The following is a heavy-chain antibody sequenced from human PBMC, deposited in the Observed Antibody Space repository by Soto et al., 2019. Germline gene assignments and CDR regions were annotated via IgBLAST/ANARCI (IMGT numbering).Heavy chain of an antibody. Sequence: GASVKVSCKASGGTFSSYTISWVRQAPGQGLEWMGRIIPILGIANYAQKFQGRVTITADKSTSTAYMELSSLRSEDTAVYYCARAAQRGWYPAFEIWGKGTMVTV. CDR1: GGTFSSYT. V-gene: IGHV1-69*02. CDR3: ARAAQRGWYPAFEI. CDR2: IIPILGIA. J-gene: IGHJ3*02. D-gene: IGHD6-19*01.